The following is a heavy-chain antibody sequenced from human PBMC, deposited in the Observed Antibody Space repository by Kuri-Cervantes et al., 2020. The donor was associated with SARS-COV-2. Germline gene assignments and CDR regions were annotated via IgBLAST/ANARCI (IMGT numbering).Heavy chain of an antibody. Sequence: SVKVSCKASGGTFSSYAISWVRQAPGQGLEWMGRIIPILGIANYAQKFQGRVTITADKSTSTAYMELSSLRSEDTAVYYCARDEGDIVVVPAAIANPNRFDPWGQGTLVTVSS. CDR1: GGTFSSYA. V-gene: IGHV1-69*04. J-gene: IGHJ5*02. D-gene: IGHD2-2*02. CDR2: IIPILGIA. CDR3: ARDEGDIVVVPAAIANPNRFDP.